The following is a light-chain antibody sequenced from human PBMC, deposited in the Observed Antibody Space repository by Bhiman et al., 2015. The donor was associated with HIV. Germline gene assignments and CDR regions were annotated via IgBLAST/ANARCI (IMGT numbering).Light chain of an antibody. CDR3: QYYDSSTLHWV. J-gene: IGLJ3*02. CDR2: EDN. Sequence: QSVSESPGKTVSLSCTGSRGSIASNYVQWYQKRPGSSPTTVIYEDNRTFSGVPDRFSGSIDSSSNSAFLTISGLKTEDEADYYCQYYDSSTLHWVFGGGTKLTVL. V-gene: IGLV6-57*01. CDR1: RGSIASNY.